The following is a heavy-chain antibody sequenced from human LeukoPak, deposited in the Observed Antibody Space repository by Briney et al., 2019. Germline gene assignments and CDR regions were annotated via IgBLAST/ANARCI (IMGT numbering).Heavy chain of an antibody. D-gene: IGHD1-14*01. J-gene: IGHJ4*02. Sequence: SETLSLTCAVYGGSFSGYYWSWIRQPPGKGLEGIGEINHSGSTNYNPSLKSRVTISVDTSKNQFSLKLSSVTAADTAVYYCARGIRTGARRLTNYFDYWGQGTLVTVSS. V-gene: IGHV4-34*01. CDR2: INHSGST. CDR3: ARGIRTGARRLTNYFDY. CDR1: GGSFSGYY.